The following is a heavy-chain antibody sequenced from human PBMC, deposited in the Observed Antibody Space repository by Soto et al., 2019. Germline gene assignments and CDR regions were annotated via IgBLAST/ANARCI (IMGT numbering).Heavy chain of an antibody. CDR1: GDSISSDKW. V-gene: IGHV4-4*02. J-gene: IGHJ4*02. D-gene: IGHD2-21*02. CDR2: IHHSGRT. CDR3: ARGGDWQFDY. Sequence: QVQLQESGPGLVKPSGTLSLTCAVSGDSISSDKWWSWVRQPPGKGLAWIGEIHHSGRTNYNPSLKWRVTILVEKSKNQVSLELSSMTAADTAVYYCARGGDWQFDYWGQGTLVTVPS.